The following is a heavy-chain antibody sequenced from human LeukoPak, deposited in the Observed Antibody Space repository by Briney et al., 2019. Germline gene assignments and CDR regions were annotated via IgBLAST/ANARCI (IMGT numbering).Heavy chain of an antibody. Sequence: PGGSLRLSCAASGFTFSSYWMHWVRQVPGKGLVWVSRINSDVSSTSYADSVKGRFTISRDNAKNTLYLQTNSLRAEDTAVYYCARGDQTYYYYYGMDVWGQGTTVTVSS. CDR2: INSDVSST. V-gene: IGHV3-74*01. CDR3: ARGDQTYYYYYGMDV. CDR1: GFTFSSYW. J-gene: IGHJ6*02.